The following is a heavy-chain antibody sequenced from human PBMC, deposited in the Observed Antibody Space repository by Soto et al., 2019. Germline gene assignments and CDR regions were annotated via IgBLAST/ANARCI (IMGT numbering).Heavy chain of an antibody. D-gene: IGHD3-10*01. CDR2: ISAYNGNT. V-gene: IGHV1-18*01. CDR3: VREKDEVRGVRYTDY. J-gene: IGHJ4*02. CDR1: GYTFTSYG. Sequence: ASVKVSCKASGYTFTSYGISWVRQAPGQGLEWMGWISAYNGNTNYAQKLQGRVTMTTDTSTSTAYMELRSLRSDDTAVYYCVREKDEVRGVRYTDYWGQGTLVTVSS.